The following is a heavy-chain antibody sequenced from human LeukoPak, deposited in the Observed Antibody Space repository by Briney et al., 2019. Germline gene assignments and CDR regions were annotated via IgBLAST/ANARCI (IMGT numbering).Heavy chain of an antibody. CDR2: INPNSGGT. CDR3: ARDGDTYGYYYYGLDV. J-gene: IGHJ6*02. Sequence: ASVTVSCKASGYTFTGYYMHWVRQAPGQGLEWMGWINPNSGGTKYAQTFKGRVTMTRDTSISTAYMELSSLRSDDTAVYYCARDGDTYGYYYYGLDVWGQGTTVTVSS. D-gene: IGHD5-18*01. CDR1: GYTFTGYY. V-gene: IGHV1-2*02.